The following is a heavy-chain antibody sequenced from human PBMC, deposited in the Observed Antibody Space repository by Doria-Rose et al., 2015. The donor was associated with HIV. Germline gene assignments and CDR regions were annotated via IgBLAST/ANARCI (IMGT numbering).Heavy chain of an antibody. V-gene: IGHV2-26*01. CDR2: IVSDDER. Sequence: QVTLKESGPVLVKPTETLTLTCTVSGVSLSSPGMGVSWIRQPPGKALEWLANIVSDDERSYKTSLKSRLTISRGTYKSQVVLTMTDMDPVDTATYYCARIKSSRWYHKYYFDFWGQGTLVIVSA. J-gene: IGHJ4*02. CDR1: GVSLSSPGMG. CDR3: ARIKSSRWYHKYYFDF. D-gene: IGHD6-13*01.